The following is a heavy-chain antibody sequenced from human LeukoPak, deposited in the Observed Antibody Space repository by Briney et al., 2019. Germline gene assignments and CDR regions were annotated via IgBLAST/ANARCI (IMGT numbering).Heavy chain of an antibody. D-gene: IGHD1-26*01. V-gene: IGHV4-34*01. J-gene: IGHJ4*02. CDR1: GGSFSGYY. CDR2: INHSGST. CDR3: ASGSYYDFDY. Sequence: SETLSLTCAVYGGSFSGYYWSWIRQPPGKGLEWIGEINHSGSTNYNPSLKSRVTISVDTSKNQFSLKLSSVTAADTAVYYCASGSYYDFDYWGQGTLVTVSS.